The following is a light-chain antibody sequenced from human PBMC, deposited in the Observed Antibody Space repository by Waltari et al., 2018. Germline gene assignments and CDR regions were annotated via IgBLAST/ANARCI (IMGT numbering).Light chain of an antibody. CDR1: QGVNDY. Sequence: EIVLTQSPATLSLSPGQRAALSCRASQGVNDYLAWSQQKPGQPPRLPIYDASKRATGIPARFSGSGSGTDFTLTISTLEPEDFGVYYCQQRYAFGGGTKVEI. J-gene: IGKJ4*01. CDR2: DAS. CDR3: QQRYA. V-gene: IGKV3-11*01.